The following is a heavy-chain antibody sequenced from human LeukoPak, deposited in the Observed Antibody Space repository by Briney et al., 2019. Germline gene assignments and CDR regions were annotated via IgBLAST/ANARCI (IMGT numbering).Heavy chain of an antibody. J-gene: IGHJ4*02. V-gene: IGHV3-48*01. CDR3: ARASQDTAMAFDY. CDR2: ISSSSSTI. Sequence: GGSRRLSCAASGFTFSSYSMNWVRQAPGKGLEWVSYISSSSSTIYYADSVKGRFTISRDNAKNSLYLQMNSLRAEDTAVYYCARASQDTAMAFDYWGQGTLVTVSS. D-gene: IGHD5-18*01. CDR1: GFTFSSYS.